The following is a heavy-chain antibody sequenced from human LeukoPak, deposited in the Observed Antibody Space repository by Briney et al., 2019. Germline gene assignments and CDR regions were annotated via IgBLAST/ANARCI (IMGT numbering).Heavy chain of an antibody. J-gene: IGHJ4*02. CDR2: ISSTSRSYI. V-gene: IGHV3-21*01. D-gene: IGHD3-22*01. CDR1: GFTFSSYN. Sequence: GGSLRLSCAASGFTFSSYNMNWVRQAPGKGLEWVSSISSTSRSYIYYADSVKGRFTISRDNAKNSLYLQMNSLRAEDTAVYYCARPTNYYDSSGYYVDYWGQGTLVTVSS. CDR3: ARPTNYYDSSGYYVDY.